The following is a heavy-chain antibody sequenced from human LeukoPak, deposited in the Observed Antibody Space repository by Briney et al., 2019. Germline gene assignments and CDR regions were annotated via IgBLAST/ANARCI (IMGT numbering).Heavy chain of an antibody. CDR3: ARGRGSGYYQGG. V-gene: IGHV4-34*01. Sequence: PSETLSLTCAVYGGSFSGYYWSWIRQPPGKGLEWIGEINHSGSTNYNPSLKSRVTISVDTSKNQFSLKLSSVTAADTAVYYCARGRGSGYYQGGWGQGTLVTVSS. CDR1: GGSFSGYY. D-gene: IGHD3-22*01. CDR2: INHSGST. J-gene: IGHJ4*02.